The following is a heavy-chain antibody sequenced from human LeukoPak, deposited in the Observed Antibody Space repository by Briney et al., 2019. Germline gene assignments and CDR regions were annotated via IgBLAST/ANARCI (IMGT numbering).Heavy chain of an antibody. V-gene: IGHV3-23*01. CDR1: GFAFGTYA. J-gene: IGHJ4*02. Sequence: PGGSLRLSCAGSGFAFGTYAMSWVRQAPGMGLEWVSSISANGQATDYADSVEGRFTISRDNSKSTLYLQLNSPRAEDTATYYCARDPYNTILYRLAHWGQGTLVTVSS. CDR3: ARDPYNTILYRLAH. CDR2: ISANGQAT. D-gene: IGHD3-10*01.